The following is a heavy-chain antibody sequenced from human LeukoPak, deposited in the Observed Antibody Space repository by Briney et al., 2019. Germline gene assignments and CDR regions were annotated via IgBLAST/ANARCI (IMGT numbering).Heavy chain of an antibody. D-gene: IGHD1-14*01. V-gene: IGHV4-34*01. CDR2: INHSGST. CDR3: ARGRTLDY. Sequence: PSETLSLTCTVSGTSLTTYFWSWIRQPPGKGLEWIGEINHSGSTNYNPSLKSRVTISVDTSKNQFSLKLSSVTAADTAVYYCARGRTLDYWGQGTLVTVSS. CDR1: GTSLTTYF. J-gene: IGHJ4*02.